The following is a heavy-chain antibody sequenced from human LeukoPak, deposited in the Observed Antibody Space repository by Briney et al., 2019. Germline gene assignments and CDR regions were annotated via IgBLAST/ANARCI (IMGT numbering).Heavy chain of an antibody. Sequence: PGRSLRLSCSASGFTFSSYGMHWVRQAPGKGLEWVAIIWYDGSNKYYADSVKGRFTISRDNSKSTLYLQMNSLRTEDTAVYYCAKEPGIAATGERGFDYWGQGTLVTVSS. D-gene: IGHD6-13*01. CDR2: IWYDGSNK. CDR1: GFTFSSYG. CDR3: AKEPGIAATGERGFDY. J-gene: IGHJ4*02. V-gene: IGHV3-33*06.